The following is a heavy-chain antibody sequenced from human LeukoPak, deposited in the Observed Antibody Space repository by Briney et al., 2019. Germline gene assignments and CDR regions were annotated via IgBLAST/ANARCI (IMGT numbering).Heavy chain of an antibody. Sequence: ASVKVSCKTSGYPFTSYYIQWLRQAPGQGLEWMGWISFSGVTKYAEKLRGRVTLTRDTSRATAYMELTGLTSDDTAVYYCARNLRLFDYWGQGTLVTVSS. J-gene: IGHJ4*02. CDR3: ARNLRLFDY. CDR2: ISFSGVT. D-gene: IGHD3-3*01. CDR1: GYPFTSYY. V-gene: IGHV1-2*02.